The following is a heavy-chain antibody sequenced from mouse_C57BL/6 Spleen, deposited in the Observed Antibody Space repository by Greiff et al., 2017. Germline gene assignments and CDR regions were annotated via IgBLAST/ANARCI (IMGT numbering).Heavy chain of an antibody. CDR1: GYTFTDYE. Sequence: QVQLQQSGAELVRPGASVTLSCKASGYTFTDYEMHWVKQTPVHGLEWIGAIDPETGGTAYNQKFKGKAILTADKSSSTAYMELRSLTSEDSADYYSTRRDRYYNGSSYNDWGQGTTLTVSS. CDR2: IDPETGGT. J-gene: IGHJ2*01. V-gene: IGHV1-15*01. D-gene: IGHD1-1*01. CDR3: TRRDRYYNGSSYND.